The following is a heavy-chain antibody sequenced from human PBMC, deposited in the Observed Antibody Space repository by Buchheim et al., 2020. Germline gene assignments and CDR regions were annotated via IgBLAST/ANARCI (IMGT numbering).Heavy chain of an antibody. D-gene: IGHD2-2*01. Sequence: QLQLQESGPGLVKPSETLSLTCTVSGGSISSSSYYWGWIRQPPGKGLEWIGSIYYSGCTYYNPSLKSRVTIYVDTSKNQFSLKLSSVTAADTAVYYCARRDPKQDIVVVPAGLLFDYWGQGTL. CDR1: GGSISSSSYY. V-gene: IGHV4-39*01. CDR2: IYYSGCT. CDR3: ARRDPKQDIVVVPAGLLFDY. J-gene: IGHJ4*02.